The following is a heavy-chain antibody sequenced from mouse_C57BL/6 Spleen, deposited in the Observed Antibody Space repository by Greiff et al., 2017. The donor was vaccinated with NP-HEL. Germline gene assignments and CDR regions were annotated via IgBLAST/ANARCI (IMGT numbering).Heavy chain of an antibody. CDR3: ARRDGSSSFYWYFDV. V-gene: IGHV1-80*01. CDR1: GYAFSSYW. CDR2: IYPGDGDT. Sequence: QVHVKQSGAELVKPGASVKISCKASGYAFSSYWMNWVKQRPGKGLEWIGQIYPGDGDTNYNGKFKGKATLTADKSSSTAYMQLISLTSEDSAVYFCARRDGSSSFYWYFDVWGTGTTVTVSS. D-gene: IGHD1-1*01. J-gene: IGHJ1*03.